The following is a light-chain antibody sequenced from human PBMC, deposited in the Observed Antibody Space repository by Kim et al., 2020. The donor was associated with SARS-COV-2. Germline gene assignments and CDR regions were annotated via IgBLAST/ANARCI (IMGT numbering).Light chain of an antibody. Sequence: QLVLTQSPSASASLGASVKLTCTLSSGHSSYVIAWHQQQPEKGPQYLMKLNSDGSHSKGDGIPDRFSGSSSGAERYLTISSLQSEDEADYYCQTWGTGIRVFGGGTQLTVL. J-gene: IGLJ3*02. CDR2: LNSDGSH. V-gene: IGLV4-69*02. CDR1: SGHSSYV. CDR3: QTWGTGIRV.